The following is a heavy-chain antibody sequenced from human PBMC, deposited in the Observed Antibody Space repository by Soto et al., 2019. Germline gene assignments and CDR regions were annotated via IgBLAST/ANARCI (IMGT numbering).Heavy chain of an antibody. D-gene: IGHD3-3*01. CDR3: ARDKDQYDFWGGTLDS. V-gene: IGHV3-30-3*01. J-gene: IGHJ4*02. CDR1: NFVFSVYS. Sequence: QLVESGGGVVQPEWSLKLSCTASNFVFSVYSLHWVRQAPGKGLEWVALISYDGGNKYYADSVKGRFTISRDNSKNTLYLQMNSLRREDTAVYYCARDKDQYDFWGGTLDSWGQGTLVTVSS. CDR2: ISYDGGNK.